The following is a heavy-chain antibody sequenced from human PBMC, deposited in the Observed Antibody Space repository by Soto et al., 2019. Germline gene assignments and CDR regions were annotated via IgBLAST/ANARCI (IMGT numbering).Heavy chain of an antibody. V-gene: IGHV3-74*01. J-gene: IGHJ3*02. CDR2: INSDGSIT. CDR1: EFTFNNYW. Sequence: GGSLRLSCTASEFTFNNYWMHWVRQAPGKGLVWVSRINSDGSITTYAASVKGRFTISRDNARNTLYLQMNSLRAEETAVYYCAGSASGAFDIWGRGTMVTVS. CDR3: AGSASGAFDI. D-gene: IGHD3-10*01.